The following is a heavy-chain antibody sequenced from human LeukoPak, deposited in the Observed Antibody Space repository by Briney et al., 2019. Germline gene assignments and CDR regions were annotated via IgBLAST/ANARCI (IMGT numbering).Heavy chain of an antibody. CDR2: IYYSGST. CDR1: GGSISSGGFH. V-gene: IGHV4-31*03. D-gene: IGHD1-26*01. J-gene: IGHJ4*02. Sequence: SQTLSLTCTVSGGSISSGGFHWSWIRQHPGKGLEWIGDIYYSGSTYYNPSLKSRVSISEDTSKNQFSLNLSSVTAADTAVYFCARRLASGYYFDYWGQGTLVTVSS. CDR3: ARRLASGYYFDY.